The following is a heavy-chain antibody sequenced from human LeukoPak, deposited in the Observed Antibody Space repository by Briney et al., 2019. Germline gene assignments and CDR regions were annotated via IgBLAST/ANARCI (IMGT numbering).Heavy chain of an antibody. CDR2: ITSRSSHI. Sequence: GSPLRLSCEASGFAFNSYTITWVRQAPGKALESVSSITSRSSHIYIADSVKGRFTISRDNAKNSLYLQMNSLRAEDTAVYYCARGLDYYFDYWGQGTLVAVSS. CDR1: GFAFNSYT. D-gene: IGHD3-9*01. V-gene: IGHV3-21*01. J-gene: IGHJ4*02. CDR3: ARGLDYYFDY.